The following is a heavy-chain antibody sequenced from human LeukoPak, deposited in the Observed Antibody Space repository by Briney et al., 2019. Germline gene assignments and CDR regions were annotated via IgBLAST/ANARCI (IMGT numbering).Heavy chain of an antibody. Sequence: SETLSLTCTVSRDSISNYYWNWIRQPPGKGLEWVGHISYSGGTKYNPSLKSRLTISVDTSKNQFSLKLSSVTAADTAVYYCARQSSSWYYFDHWGQGTLVTVSS. J-gene: IGHJ4*02. V-gene: IGHV4-59*08. D-gene: IGHD6-13*01. CDR2: ISYSGGT. CDR1: RDSISNYY. CDR3: ARQSSSWYYFDH.